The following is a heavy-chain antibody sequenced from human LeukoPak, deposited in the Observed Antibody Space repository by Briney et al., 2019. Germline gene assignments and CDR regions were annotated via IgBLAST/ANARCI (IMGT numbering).Heavy chain of an antibody. CDR2: ITGSGDNT. CDR3: AKMQGYFDL. CDR1: GFTFTSQG. Sequence: PGGSLRLSCAASGFTFTSQGMAWVRQVPAKGLEWVSAITGSGDNTYYADSVKGRFTISRNNSKNTLYLQMNSLSAEDTAVYYCAKMQGYFDLWGRGTLVTVSS. J-gene: IGHJ2*01. V-gene: IGHV3-23*01.